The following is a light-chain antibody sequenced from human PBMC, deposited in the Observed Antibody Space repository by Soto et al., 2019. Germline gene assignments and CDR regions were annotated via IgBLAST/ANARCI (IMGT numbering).Light chain of an antibody. CDR3: CSYAGSYTFD. Sequence: QSALTQPRPVSGSPGPSVTISCTGTSSDVGGYNYVSCYQQHPGNAPKLMIYDVSKLPSGVPDRLSGSKSGNTASLTISGLQAEDEADYYCCSYAGSYTFDFGTGTKVTVL. CDR2: DVS. J-gene: IGLJ1*01. V-gene: IGLV2-11*01. CDR1: SSDVGGYNY.